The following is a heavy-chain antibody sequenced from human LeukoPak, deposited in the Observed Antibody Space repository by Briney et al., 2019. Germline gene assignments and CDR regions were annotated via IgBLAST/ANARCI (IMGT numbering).Heavy chain of an antibody. Sequence: SETLSLTCTVPDGSISDYSWSWIRQPPGKGLEWIGYIYYSGSTNYNPSPKSRVTISLDTSKNQFSLKLSSVTAADTAVYYCARDAIVGATNLCDRWGQGTLVTVSS. CDR3: ARDAIVGATNLCDR. CDR1: DGSISDYS. CDR2: IYYSGST. V-gene: IGHV4-59*01. J-gene: IGHJ5*02. D-gene: IGHD1-26*01.